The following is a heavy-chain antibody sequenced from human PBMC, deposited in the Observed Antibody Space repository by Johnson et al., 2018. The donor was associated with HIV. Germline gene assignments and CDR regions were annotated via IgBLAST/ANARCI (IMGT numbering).Heavy chain of an antibody. D-gene: IGHD3-22*01. CDR3: ARDVAATMIVVGGAYDAFDI. Sequence: VQLVESGGGLVQPGGSLRLSCAASGFTVSSNYMSWVRQAPGKGLEWVSVIYSGGSTYYADSVNGRFTISRDNSKNTLYLQMNSLRAEDTAVYYCARDVAATMIVVGGAYDAFDIWGQGTMVTVSS. CDR2: IYSGGST. CDR1: GFTVSSNY. J-gene: IGHJ3*02. V-gene: IGHV3-66*01.